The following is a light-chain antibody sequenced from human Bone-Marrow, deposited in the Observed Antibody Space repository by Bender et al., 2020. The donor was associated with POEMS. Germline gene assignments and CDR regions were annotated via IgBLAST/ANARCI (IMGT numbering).Light chain of an antibody. CDR1: SSDLATSNF. V-gene: IGLV2-11*01. CDR2: EVA. CDR3: SSYAGGNTYV. Sequence: QSALTQPRSVSGSPGQSVTISCTGASSDLATSNFVSWYQQHPGRAPKLILFEVAYRPSGISDRFSGSKSGNTASLTISGLQAEDEADYYCSSYAGGNTYVFGSGTKVTVL. J-gene: IGLJ1*01.